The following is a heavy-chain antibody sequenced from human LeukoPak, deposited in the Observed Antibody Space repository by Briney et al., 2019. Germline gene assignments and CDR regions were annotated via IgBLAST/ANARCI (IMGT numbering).Heavy chain of an antibody. V-gene: IGHV3-21*01. CDR2: ISSSSSYI. CDR3: ARENRGYSYGYGRGLDY. J-gene: IGHJ4*02. D-gene: IGHD5-18*01. Sequence: PGGSLRLSCAASGFTFTSYSFNWVRQAPGKGLEWVSSISSSSSYIYYADSVKGRFTISRDNAKNSLYLQMNSLRAEDTAVYYCARENRGYSYGYGRGLDYWGQGTLVTVSS. CDR1: GFTFTSYS.